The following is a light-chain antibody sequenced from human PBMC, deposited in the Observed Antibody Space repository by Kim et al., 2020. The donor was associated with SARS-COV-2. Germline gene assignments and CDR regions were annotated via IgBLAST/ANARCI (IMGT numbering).Light chain of an antibody. CDR1: SRDIGAYKY. CDR3: SSYTTSNSYV. J-gene: IGLJ1*01. CDR2: DVS. V-gene: IGLV2-14*03. Sequence: GQSITISCTGTSRDIGAYKYVSWYQQHPGKAPKLMIYDVSNRPSGVSNRFSGSTSGNTASLTISGLQAEDEADYYCSSYTTSNSYVFGTGTKVTVL.